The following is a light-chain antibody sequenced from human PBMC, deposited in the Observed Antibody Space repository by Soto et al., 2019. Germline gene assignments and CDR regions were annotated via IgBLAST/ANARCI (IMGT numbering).Light chain of an antibody. CDR3: QQYNHYYS. V-gene: IGKV1-5*01. CDR1: QSIDRW. Sequence: DIQLTQSPSTLSASVGDRVTITCRASQSIDRWMAWYQQKLGKAPELLIHDASSLESGVPSRFSGSGSGTEFTLTINSLQPDDFATYYCQQYNHYYSFGQGTKLEIK. J-gene: IGKJ2*03. CDR2: DAS.